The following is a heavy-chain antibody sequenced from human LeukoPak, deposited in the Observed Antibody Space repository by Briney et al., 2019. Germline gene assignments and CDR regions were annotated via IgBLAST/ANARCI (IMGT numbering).Heavy chain of an antibody. CDR3: AKDLRYSGHVFDY. CDR1: GFIFDDYA. D-gene: IGHD5-12*01. CDR2: ISWNSGRM. Sequence: PGGSLRLSCAASGFIFDDYAMHWVRQAPGKGLEWVSGISWNSGRMDYADSVKGRFAISRDNAKNSLYLQMNGLRPEDTALYYCAKDLRYSGHVFDYWGQGTPVTVSS. V-gene: IGHV3-9*01. J-gene: IGHJ4*02.